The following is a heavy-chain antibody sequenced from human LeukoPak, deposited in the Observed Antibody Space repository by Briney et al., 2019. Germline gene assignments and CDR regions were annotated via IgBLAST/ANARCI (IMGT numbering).Heavy chain of an antibody. J-gene: IGHJ4*02. D-gene: IGHD3-16*01. CDR1: GGSISSYY. CDR3: ARFSGGTSRVDY. Sequence: SETLSLTCTVSGGSISSYYWSWIRQPPGKGLEWIGYIYYSGSTNYNPSLKSRVTISADMSKNHFSLRLNSVTAADTAVYYCARFSGGTSRVDYWGQGTLVTVSS. V-gene: IGHV4-59*01. CDR2: IYYSGST.